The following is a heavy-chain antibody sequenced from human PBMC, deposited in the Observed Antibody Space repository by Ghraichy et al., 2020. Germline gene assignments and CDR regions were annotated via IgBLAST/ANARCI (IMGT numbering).Heavy chain of an antibody. Sequence: GGSLRLSCAASGFTFSSYEMNWVRQAPGKGLEWVSYISSSGSTIYYADSVKGRFTISRDNAKNSLYLQMNSLRAEDTAVYYCARVDLKESHYYYYYMDVWGKGTTVTVSS. D-gene: IGHD2/OR15-2a*01. CDR3: ARVDLKESHYYYYYMDV. V-gene: IGHV3-48*03. CDR2: ISSSGSTI. J-gene: IGHJ6*03. CDR1: GFTFSSYE.